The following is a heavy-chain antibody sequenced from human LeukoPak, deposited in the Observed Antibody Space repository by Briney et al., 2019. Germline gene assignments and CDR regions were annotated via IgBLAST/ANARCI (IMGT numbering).Heavy chain of an antibody. CDR2: IYYSGST. CDR3: ARDGSGGNPLAFDI. CDR1: GGSISSGGYY. J-gene: IGHJ3*02. D-gene: IGHD4-23*01. V-gene: IGHV4-31*03. Sequence: KSSETLSLTCTVSGGSISSGGYYWSWIRQPPGKGLEWIGYIYYSGSTYYNPSLKSRVTISVDTSKNQFSLKLSSVTAADTAVYYCARDGSGGNPLAFDIWGQGTMVTVSS.